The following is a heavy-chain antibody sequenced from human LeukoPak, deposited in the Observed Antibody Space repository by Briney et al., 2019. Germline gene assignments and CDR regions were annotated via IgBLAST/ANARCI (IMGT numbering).Heavy chain of an antibody. CDR3: ARDATGITMVRGVITPYYYYGMDV. CDR1: GYTFTSYG. CDR2: ISAYNGNT. Sequence: ASVKVSCKASGYTFTSYGISWVRQAPGQGLEWMGWISAYNGNTNYAQKLQGRVTMTTDTSTSTAYMELRSLRSDDTAVYYCARDATGITMVRGVITPYYYYGMDVWGQGTTVTVSS. J-gene: IGHJ6*02. D-gene: IGHD3-10*01. V-gene: IGHV1-18*01.